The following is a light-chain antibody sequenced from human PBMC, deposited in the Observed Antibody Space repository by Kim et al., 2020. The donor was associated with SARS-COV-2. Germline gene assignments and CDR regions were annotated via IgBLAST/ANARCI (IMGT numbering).Light chain of an antibody. CDR2: GAS. Sequence: IVMTQSPATLSVSPGGSITLSCRASQTISDNLAWYQQTPGQAPRLLMYGASTRATGIPARFSGSGSGTEFTLTISGLQSEDFAVYYCQQYNSWPPYTFGQGTKLEIK. CDR1: QTISDN. CDR3: QQYNSWPPYT. J-gene: IGKJ2*01. V-gene: IGKV3-15*01.